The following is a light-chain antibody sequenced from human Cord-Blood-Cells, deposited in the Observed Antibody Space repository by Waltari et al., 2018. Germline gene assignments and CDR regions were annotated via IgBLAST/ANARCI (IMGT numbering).Light chain of an antibody. CDR1: QSISSY. Sequence: IQMTQSPSSLSASVGDRVTITCRASQSISSYLNWYQQKPWRAPKLLIYAASSLQSGVPSTFSGSRSGTDFTLTISSLQPEEFATYYCQQSYSTWTFGQGTKVEIK. V-gene: IGKV1-39*01. J-gene: IGKJ1*01. CDR3: QQSYSTWT. CDR2: AAS.